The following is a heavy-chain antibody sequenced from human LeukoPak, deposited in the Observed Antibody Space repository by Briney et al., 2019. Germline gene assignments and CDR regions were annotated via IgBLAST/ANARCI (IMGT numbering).Heavy chain of an antibody. V-gene: IGHV1-69*05. CDR2: IIPIFGTA. Sequence: ASVKVSCKASGGTFSSYAISWVRQAPGQGLEWMGGIIPIFGTANYAQKFQGRVTITTDESTSTAYMELSSLRSEDTAVYYCARGRYEGSGYGLVRRDFDLWGRGTLVTVSS. J-gene: IGHJ2*01. CDR3: ARGRYEGSGYGLVRRDFDL. CDR1: GGTFSSYA. D-gene: IGHD3-22*01.